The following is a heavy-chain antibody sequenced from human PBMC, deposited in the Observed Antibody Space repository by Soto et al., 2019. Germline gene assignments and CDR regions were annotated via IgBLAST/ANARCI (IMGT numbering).Heavy chain of an antibody. CDR3: ARFRTSWPYYYYYMDV. CDR1: GYTFTSYD. J-gene: IGHJ6*03. CDR2: MNPNSGNT. Sequence: GASVKVSCKASGYTFTSYDINWVRQATGQGLEWMGWMNPNSGNTGYAQKFQGRVTMTRNTSISTAYMEQSSLRSEDTAVYYCARFRTSWPYYYYYMDVWGKGTTVTVSS. D-gene: IGHD2-2*01. V-gene: IGHV1-8*01.